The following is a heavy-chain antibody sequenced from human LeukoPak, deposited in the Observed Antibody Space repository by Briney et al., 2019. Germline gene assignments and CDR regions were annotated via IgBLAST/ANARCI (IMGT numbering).Heavy chain of an antibody. D-gene: IGHD6-19*01. CDR3: ATRSSG. J-gene: IGHJ4*02. Sequence: GGSLRLSCAASGFTFSSNYMSWVRQAPGKGREWVSVIYSGAGTYYADYVKGRFTISRDNSKNTLYLQINSLRAEDTGVYYCATRSSGWGQGTLVSVSS. V-gene: IGHV3-53*01. CDR2: IYSGAGT. CDR1: GFTFSSNY.